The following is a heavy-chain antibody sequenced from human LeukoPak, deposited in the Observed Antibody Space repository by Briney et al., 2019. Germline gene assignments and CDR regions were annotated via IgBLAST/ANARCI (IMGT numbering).Heavy chain of an antibody. CDR2: IYYSGST. J-gene: IGHJ4*02. D-gene: IGHD3-10*01. CDR1: GGSIRSYY. Sequence: PSETLSLTCTVSGGSIRSYYWGWIRQPPGQGLEWIGSIYYSGSTYYNPSLKSRVTISVDTSKNQFSLKLSSVTAADTAVYYCARAPYGSGSYPLLNFDYWGQGTLVTVSS. CDR3: ARAPYGSGSYPLLNFDY. V-gene: IGHV4-39*07.